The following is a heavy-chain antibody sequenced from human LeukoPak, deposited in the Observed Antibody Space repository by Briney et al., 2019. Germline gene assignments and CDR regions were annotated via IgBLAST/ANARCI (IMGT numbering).Heavy chain of an antibody. V-gene: IGHV1-18*01. J-gene: IGHJ5*02. CDR2: ISAYIGNT. CDR3: ARAPYSGYSLPPSEANWFDP. CDR1: GYTFTSYG. Sequence: ASVKVSCKASGYTFTSYGISWVRQAPGQGLEWMGWISAYIGNTNYAQKLQGRVTMTTDTSTSTAYMELRSLRSDDTAVYYCARAPYSGYSLPPSEANWFDPWGQGTLVTVSS. D-gene: IGHD5-12*01.